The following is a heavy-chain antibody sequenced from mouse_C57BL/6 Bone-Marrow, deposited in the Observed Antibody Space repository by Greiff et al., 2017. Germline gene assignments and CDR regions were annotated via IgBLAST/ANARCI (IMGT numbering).Heavy chain of an antibody. J-gene: IGHJ1*03. Sequence: VQLQQSGPELVKPGASVKIPCKASGYTFTDYNMDWVKQSHGKSLEWIGDINPNNGGTIYNQKFKGKATLTVDKSSSTAYMGLRSLTSEDTAVYYCAREYYYGSSWYCDVGGTGTTVTVSS. CDR3: AREYYYGSSWYCDV. V-gene: IGHV1-18*01. CDR2: INPNNGGT. D-gene: IGHD1-1*01. CDR1: GYTFTDYN.